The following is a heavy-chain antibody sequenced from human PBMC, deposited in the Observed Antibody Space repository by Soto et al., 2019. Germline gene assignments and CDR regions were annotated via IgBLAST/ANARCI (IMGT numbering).Heavy chain of an antibody. CDR3: AKAQVYYDFWSGPDY. Sequence: EVQLVESGGGLVQPGRSLRLSCAASGFTFDDYAMHWVRQAPGKGREWVSGISWNSGSIGYADSVKGRFTISRDNAKNSLYLQMNSLRAEDTALYYCAKAQVYYDFWSGPDYWGQGTLVTVSS. CDR2: ISWNSGSI. D-gene: IGHD3-3*01. J-gene: IGHJ4*02. CDR1: GFTFDDYA. V-gene: IGHV3-9*01.